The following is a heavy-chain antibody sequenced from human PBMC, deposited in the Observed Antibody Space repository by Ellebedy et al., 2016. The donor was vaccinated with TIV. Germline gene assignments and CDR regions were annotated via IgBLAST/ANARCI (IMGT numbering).Heavy chain of an antibody. V-gene: IGHV3-23*01. J-gene: IGHJ4*02. Sequence: PGGSLRLSCAASGFTFSNYVMSWVRQAPGKGLEWVSSISGGVGNTYYADPVKGRFTISRDNSKNTLYLQMNSLRAEDTAVYYCAKGCGGSCYWEAYWGQGTLVTVSS. CDR2: ISGGVGNT. D-gene: IGHD2-15*01. CDR1: GFTFSNYV. CDR3: AKGCGGSCYWEAY.